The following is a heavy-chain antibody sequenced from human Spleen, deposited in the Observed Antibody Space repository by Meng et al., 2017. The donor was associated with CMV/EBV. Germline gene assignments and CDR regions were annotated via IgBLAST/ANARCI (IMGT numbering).Heavy chain of an antibody. Sequence: GSFSAYYGRWSRQPPGKGRGWMGEINHSGSTNDNPSRKSRVTISVDTSRNQFSLKLSSVTAADTDVFYCATFRRAITVTTGRYFDYWGQGTLVTVSS. D-gene: IGHD4-17*01. V-gene: IGHV4-34*01. J-gene: IGHJ4*02. CDR2: INHSGST. CDR1: GSFSAYY. CDR3: ATFRRAITVTTGRYFDY.